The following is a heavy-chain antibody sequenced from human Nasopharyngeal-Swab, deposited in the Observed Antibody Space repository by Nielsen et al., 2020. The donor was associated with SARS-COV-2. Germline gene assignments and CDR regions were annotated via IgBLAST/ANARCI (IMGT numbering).Heavy chain of an antibody. D-gene: IGHD6-19*01. CDR2: ISYDGSNK. V-gene: IGHV3-30-3*01. J-gene: IGHJ4*02. CDR1: GFTFSSYA. Sequence: GESLKISCAASGFTFSSYAMHWVRQAPGKGLEWVAVISYDGSNKYYADSVKGRFTISRDNSKNTLYLQMNSLRAEDTAVYYCAREDLIAVAGNLDYWGQGTLVTVSS. CDR3: AREDLIAVAGNLDY.